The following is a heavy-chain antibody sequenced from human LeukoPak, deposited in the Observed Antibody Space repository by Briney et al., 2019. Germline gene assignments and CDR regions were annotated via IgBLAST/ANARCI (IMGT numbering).Heavy chain of an antibody. CDR2: ISAYSANT. J-gene: IGHJ5*02. V-gene: IGHV1-8*02. Sequence: ASVKVSCKASGYTFTSYGISWVRQARGQGLEWMGWISAYSANTDYAQKFQGRVTMTRNTSISTAYMELSSLRSEDTAVYYCARGDVWFDPWGQGTLVTVSS. CDR3: ARGDVWFDP. CDR1: GYTFTSYG.